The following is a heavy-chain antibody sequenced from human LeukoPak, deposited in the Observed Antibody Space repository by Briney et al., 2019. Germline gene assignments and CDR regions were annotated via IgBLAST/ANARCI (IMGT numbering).Heavy chain of an antibody. V-gene: IGHV3-21*01. D-gene: IGHD2-2*01. CDR2: ISHSSNCK. CDR3: ARGLRSCNSASCHPTWFDP. Sequence: GASLRLSCEASDLTFSGYIMNWVRLAPGRGLEWVSSISHSSNCKYYADSVKGRFTISRDNAKNSLYLQMNSLRAEDTAVYYCARGLRSCNSASCHPTWFDPWGQGALVTVSS. CDR1: DLTFSGYI. J-gene: IGHJ5*02.